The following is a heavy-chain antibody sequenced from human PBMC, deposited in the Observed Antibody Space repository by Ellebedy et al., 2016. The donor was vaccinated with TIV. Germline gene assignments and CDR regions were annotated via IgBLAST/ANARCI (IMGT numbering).Heavy chain of an antibody. CDR2: ISGSSNTK. CDR1: GFTFSSYA. D-gene: IGHD2-8*01. CDR3: ARNGYCTPSNCRSYNWFDP. J-gene: IGHJ5*02. V-gene: IGHV3-48*04. Sequence: GESLKISCVGSGFTFSSYAMSWVRQAPGKGLEWVSYISGSSNTKHYAGSVKGRFTVSRDNAKNSLYLQMNSLTVDDTAEYYCARNGYCTPSNCRSYNWFDPWGQGTLVTVSS.